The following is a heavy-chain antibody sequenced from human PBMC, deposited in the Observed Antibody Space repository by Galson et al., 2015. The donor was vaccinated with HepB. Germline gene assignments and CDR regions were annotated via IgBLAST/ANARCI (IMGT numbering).Heavy chain of an antibody. V-gene: IGHV5-10-1*01. CDR2: IDPSDSYT. Sequence: QSGAEVKKPGESLRISCKGSGYSFTSYWISWVRQMPGKGLEWMGRIDPSDSYTNYSPSFQGHVTISADKSISTAYLQWSSLKASDTAMYYCARSYYYDSSGQYYFDYWGQGTLVTVSS. CDR1: GYSFTSYW. J-gene: IGHJ4*02. D-gene: IGHD3-22*01. CDR3: ARSYYYDSSGQYYFDY.